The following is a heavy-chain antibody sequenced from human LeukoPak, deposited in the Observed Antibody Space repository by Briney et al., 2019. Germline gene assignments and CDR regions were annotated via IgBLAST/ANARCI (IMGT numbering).Heavy chain of an antibody. Sequence: ASVKVSCKASGYTFTGYYMHWVRQAPGQGLEWMGWINPNSGGTNYAQKFQGRVTMTRDTSISTAYMELSRLRSDDTAGYYCGGNNSGYDPYSSSWYDYWGQGTLVTVSS. CDR1: GYTFTGYY. D-gene: IGHD6-13*01. CDR3: GGNNSGYDPYSSSWYDY. V-gene: IGHV1-2*02. J-gene: IGHJ4*02. CDR2: INPNSGGT.